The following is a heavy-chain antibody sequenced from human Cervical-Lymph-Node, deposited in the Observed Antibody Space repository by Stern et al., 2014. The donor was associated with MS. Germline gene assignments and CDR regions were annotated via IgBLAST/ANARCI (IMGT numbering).Heavy chain of an antibody. Sequence: VRLVQSDPGLVKPSETLSLTCTVSGGSISGYYWSWIRQPPGKGLEWIGDIYYGGSTNNNPSFKSRVTISVDTSKNQFSLKVTSVTAADTAVYYCARDIQGRFDPWGQGTLVTVSS. V-gene: IGHV4-59*01. J-gene: IGHJ5*02. CDR2: IYYGGST. CDR1: GGSISGYY. CDR3: ARDIQGRFDP. D-gene: IGHD1-1*01.